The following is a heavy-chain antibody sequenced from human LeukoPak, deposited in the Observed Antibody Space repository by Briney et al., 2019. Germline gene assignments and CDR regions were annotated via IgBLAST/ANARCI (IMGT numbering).Heavy chain of an antibody. CDR3: ARHRWGYYFDY. Sequence: SETLSLTCADYGGSFSGYYWSWIRQPPGKGLEWIGEINHSGSTNYNPSLKSRVTISVDTSKNQFSLKLSSVTAADTAVYYCARHRWGYYFDYWGQGTLVTVSS. D-gene: IGHD3-16*01. V-gene: IGHV4-34*01. CDR2: INHSGST. J-gene: IGHJ4*02. CDR1: GGSFSGYY.